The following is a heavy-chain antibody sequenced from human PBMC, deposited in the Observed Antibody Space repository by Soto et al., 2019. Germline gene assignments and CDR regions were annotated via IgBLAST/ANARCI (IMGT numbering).Heavy chain of an antibody. CDR1: GFTFSSYG. CDR2: ISYDGSNK. V-gene: IGHV3-30*18. CDR3: AKAPNKGITMIVVVTPHFDY. J-gene: IGHJ4*02. D-gene: IGHD3-22*01. Sequence: QVQLVESGGGVVQPGRSLRLSCAASGFTFSSYGMHWVRQAPGKGLEWVAVISYDGSNKYYADSVKGRFTISRDNSKNTLYLQMNSLRAEDTAVYYCAKAPNKGITMIVVVTPHFDYWGQGTLVTVSS.